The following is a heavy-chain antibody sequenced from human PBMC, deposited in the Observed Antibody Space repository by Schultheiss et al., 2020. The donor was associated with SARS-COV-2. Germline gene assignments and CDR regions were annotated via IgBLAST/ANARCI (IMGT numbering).Heavy chain of an antibody. CDR3: ARDRVYYFDY. CDR1: GGSISSYY. V-gene: IGHV4-4*07. CDR2: INTSGST. Sequence: SQTLSLTCTVSGGSISSYYWSWIRQPAGKGLEWIGRINTSGSTNYNPSLKSRVTMSVDTSKNQFSLKLSSVTAADTAMYYCARDRVYYFDYWGQGTLVTVSS. D-gene: IGHD3-3*01. J-gene: IGHJ4*02.